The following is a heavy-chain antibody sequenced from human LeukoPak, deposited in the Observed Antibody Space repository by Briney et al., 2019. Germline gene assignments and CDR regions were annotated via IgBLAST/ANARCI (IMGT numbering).Heavy chain of an antibody. D-gene: IGHD4-17*01. CDR2: IRYDGNNQ. V-gene: IGHV3-30*02. CDR3: AKAGRVTTSHIDD. J-gene: IGHJ4*02. CDR1: GFTFSNSG. Sequence: GGSLGLSCAASGFTFSNSGVHWVRQAPGKGLEWVALIRYDGNNQYYGDSVRGRFTISRDNSKNTLYLEMNSLKPEDTAVYYCAKAGRVTTSHIDDWGQGTLVTVSS.